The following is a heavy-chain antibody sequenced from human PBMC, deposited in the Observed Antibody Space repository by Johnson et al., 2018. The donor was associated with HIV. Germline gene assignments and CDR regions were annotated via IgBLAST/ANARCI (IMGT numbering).Heavy chain of an antibody. CDR1: GFTFSSYA. Sequence: VQLVESGGGVVQPGRSLRLSCAASGFTFSSYAMHWVRPAPCQGLEWVAVIYSGGSPYYADSVTGRFTLSRDNSKNTLYLQMNSLRAEDTAVYYCARESGGSHYVYAFDIWGQGTMVTVSS. CDR3: ARESGGSHYVYAFDI. CDR2: IYSGGSP. V-gene: IGHV3-66*01. J-gene: IGHJ3*02. D-gene: IGHD2-15*01.